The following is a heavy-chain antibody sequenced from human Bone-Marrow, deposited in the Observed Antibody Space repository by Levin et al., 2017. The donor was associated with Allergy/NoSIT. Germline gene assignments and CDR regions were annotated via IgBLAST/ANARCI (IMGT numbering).Heavy chain of an antibody. Sequence: NPGESLKISCKASGGTFSSSAISWVRQAPGQGLEWLGGIIPLFNTVNYAQKFQGRVTITADKSTGTAYMELNSLRYEDTAVYYCARDAGWELITWFDPWGQGTLVTVSS. D-gene: IGHD4-23*01. CDR3: ARDAGWELITWFDP. J-gene: IGHJ5*02. CDR1: GGTFSSSA. V-gene: IGHV1-69*06. CDR2: IIPLFNTV.